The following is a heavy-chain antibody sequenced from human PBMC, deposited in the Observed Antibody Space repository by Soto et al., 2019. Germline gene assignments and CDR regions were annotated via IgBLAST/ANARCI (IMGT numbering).Heavy chain of an antibody. D-gene: IGHD1-26*01. CDR3: ARAGVTGATDFDY. V-gene: IGHV4-34*01. J-gene: IGHJ4*02. CDR2: SNNSGST. Sequence: QVQLQQWGAGLLKPSETLSLTCAVYGGSFSGYYWSWIRRPPGKGLEWIGESNNSGSTNYNPSLQSRVTISVDTSKNQFSLKLSSVTAADTAVYYCARAGVTGATDFDYWGQGTLVTVSS. CDR1: GGSFSGYY.